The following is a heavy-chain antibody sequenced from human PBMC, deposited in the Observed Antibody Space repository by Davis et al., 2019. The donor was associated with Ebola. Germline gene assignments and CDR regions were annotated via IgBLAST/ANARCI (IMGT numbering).Heavy chain of an antibody. CDR2: IYYSGNT. CDR1: GGSISSYY. V-gene: IGHV4-59*08. D-gene: IGHD3-22*01. CDR3: VGGFYKYSFDY. J-gene: IGHJ4*02. Sequence: PSETLSLTCTVSGGSISSYYWTWIRQPPGKGLQWIGYIYYSGNTNYNPSLKSRVTISVDTSKNQFSLELTSVTAADTAVYYCVGGFYKYSFDYWGQGTLFTVSS.